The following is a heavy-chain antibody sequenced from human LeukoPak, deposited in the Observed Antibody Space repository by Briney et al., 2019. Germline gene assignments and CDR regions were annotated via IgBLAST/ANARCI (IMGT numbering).Heavy chain of an antibody. D-gene: IGHD3-9*01. Sequence: SETLSLTCTVSGGSISSGGYYWSWIRQHPGKGLEWIGYIYYSGSTYYNPSLKSRVTISVDTSKNQFSLKLSSVTAADTAVYYCARVPGFGWLSEYWGQGTLVTVSS. J-gene: IGHJ4*02. V-gene: IGHV4-30-4*08. CDR2: IYYSGST. CDR1: GGSISSGGYY. CDR3: ARVPGFGWLSEY.